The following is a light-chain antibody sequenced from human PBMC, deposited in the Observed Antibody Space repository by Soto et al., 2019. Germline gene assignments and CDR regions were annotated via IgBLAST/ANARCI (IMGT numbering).Light chain of an antibody. Sequence: QSALTQHASVSGSPGQSITISCTGTSSDVGGYKYVSWYQQHPGKAPKLMICEVSNRPSGVSNRFSGSKSGNTASLTISGLQAEDEADYYCSSYTSSGTLVFGGGTKLTVL. J-gene: IGLJ2*01. CDR2: EVS. V-gene: IGLV2-14*01. CDR1: SSDVGGYKY. CDR3: SSYTSSGTLV.